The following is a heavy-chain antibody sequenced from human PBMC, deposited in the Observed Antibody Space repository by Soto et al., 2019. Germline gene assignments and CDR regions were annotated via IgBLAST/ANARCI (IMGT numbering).Heavy chain of an antibody. J-gene: IGHJ4*02. Sequence: PGGSMRLSCIASGFSFSDYSMNWVRQAPGKGLQWVSYISSSSDKTYYADSVKGRFTVSRDNAKNALFLEMNSLRDDDTATYYCARLPKGSLVAAWGQGTRVTV. CDR3: ARLPKGSLVAA. D-gene: IGHD2-15*01. CDR2: ISSSSDKT. V-gene: IGHV3-48*02. CDR1: GFSFSDYS.